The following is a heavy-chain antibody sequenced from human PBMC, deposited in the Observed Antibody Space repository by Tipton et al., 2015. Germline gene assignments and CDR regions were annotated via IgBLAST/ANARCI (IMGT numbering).Heavy chain of an antibody. Sequence: TLSLTCAVYGGSFSGYYWTWIRQPPGKGLEWIGEINHSGSTNYKPSLKSRVAISVDTSKNQFSLKLSSVTAADTAVYYCARARAFTMLRGVKGNWFDSWGQGTLVTVSS. CDR1: GGSFSGYY. V-gene: IGHV4-34*01. D-gene: IGHD3-10*01. J-gene: IGHJ5*01. CDR3: ARARAFTMLRGVKGNWFDS. CDR2: INHSGST.